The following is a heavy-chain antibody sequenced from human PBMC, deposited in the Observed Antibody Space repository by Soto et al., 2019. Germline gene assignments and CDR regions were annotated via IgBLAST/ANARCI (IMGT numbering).Heavy chain of an antibody. CDR2: VHYSGST. J-gene: IGHJ4*02. CDR1: GGSIRSNIDY. D-gene: IGHD6-19*01. Sequence: SQTLPLTCSVSGGSIRSNIDYWGWIRQPPGKGLEWIATVHYSGSTYYTPSLKNRVTISADTSNNQFSLRLNSVTAADTAVYYCAKVSTSSGWYSHFDSWGQGTLVTVSS. V-gene: IGHV4-39*01. CDR3: AKVSTSSGWYSHFDS.